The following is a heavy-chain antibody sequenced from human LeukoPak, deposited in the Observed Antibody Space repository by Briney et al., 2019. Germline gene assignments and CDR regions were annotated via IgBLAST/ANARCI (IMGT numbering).Heavy chain of an antibody. CDR1: GFTVSSNY. V-gene: IGHV3-53*01. J-gene: IGHJ4*02. CDR2: IYSGGST. Sequence: GGSLRLSCAASGFTVSSNYMSWVRQAPGKGLEWVSVIYSGGSTYYADSVKGRFTISRDNSKNTLYLQMNSLRAEDTAVYYCARVEGFPYYFDYWGQGTLVTVSS. CDR3: ARVEGFPYYFDY. D-gene: IGHD3-3*01.